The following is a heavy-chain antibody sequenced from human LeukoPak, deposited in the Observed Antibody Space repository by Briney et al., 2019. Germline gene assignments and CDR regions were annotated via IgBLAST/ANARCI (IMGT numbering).Heavy chain of an antibody. CDR3: VRDLAVAGY. D-gene: IGHD6-19*01. J-gene: IGHJ1*01. V-gene: IGHV3-11*01. CDR1: GFTFSDYY. CDR2: ITDSGGSK. Sequence: GGSLRLSCAASGFTFSDYYMAWIRQAPGKGLEWVSYITDSGGSKYYADSVKGRFTISRDNAKSSLYLQMNNLRDEDTAIYYCVRDLAVAGYWGQGTLVIVSS.